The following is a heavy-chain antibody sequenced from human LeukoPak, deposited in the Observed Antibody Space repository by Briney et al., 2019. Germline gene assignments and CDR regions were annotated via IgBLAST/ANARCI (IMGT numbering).Heavy chain of an antibody. CDR2: MNPNSGNT. J-gene: IGHJ4*02. D-gene: IGHD3-16*01. CDR1: GYTFTSYD. Sequence: ASVKVSCKASGYTFTSYDINWVRQATGQGLEWMGWMNPNSGNTGYAQKFQGRVTMTRNTSISTAYMELSSLRSEDTAVYYCARGRYYDYIWGSYRELGIFDYWGQGTLVTVSS. V-gene: IGHV1-8*01. CDR3: ARGRYYDYIWGSYRELGIFDY.